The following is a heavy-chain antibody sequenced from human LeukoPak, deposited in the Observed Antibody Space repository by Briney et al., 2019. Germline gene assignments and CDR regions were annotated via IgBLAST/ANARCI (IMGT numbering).Heavy chain of an antibody. V-gene: IGHV3-64*01. CDR1: GFTFYTYG. CDR2: IGPDGATT. J-gene: IGHJ4*02. Sequence: GGSPRLSCAASGFTFYTYGMHWVRQAPGEGLEYVSGIGPDGATTYYANSVKGRFTISRDNSKNMLYLQMGSLTADDMAVYYCARGAQLTDYWGQGTLVTVFS. D-gene: IGHD6-13*01. CDR3: ARGAQLTDY.